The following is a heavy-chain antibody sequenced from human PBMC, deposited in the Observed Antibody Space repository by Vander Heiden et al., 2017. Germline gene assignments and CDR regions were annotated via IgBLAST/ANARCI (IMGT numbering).Heavy chain of an antibody. V-gene: IGHV3-48*02. J-gene: IGHJ4*02. D-gene: IGHD3-16*02. CDR2: IGTSDSTT. Sequence: EVQLVESGGGLVPPGGSLRLPGAASGFTFSSYTMNWVRQAPGKGLEWLSYIGTSDSTTHYADSVKGRFTISRDNARNSLYLQMNSLRDEDTAVYYCARDYSYGLDYWGQGTLVTVSS. CDR1: GFTFSSYT. CDR3: ARDYSYGLDY.